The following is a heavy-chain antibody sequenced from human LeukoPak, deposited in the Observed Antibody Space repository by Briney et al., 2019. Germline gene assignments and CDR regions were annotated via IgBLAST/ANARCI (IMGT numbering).Heavy chain of an antibody. CDR1: GGSISSGTYY. J-gene: IGHJ5*02. V-gene: IGHV4-61*02. CDR3: ARGIYYYGSGSLNWFDP. Sequence: DPSQTLSLTCTVSGGSISSGTYYWSWLRQPAGKGLEWIGRIYISGSSNYNPSLKSRVTISLDTSKNQFSLKLSSVTAADTAVYYCARGIYYYGSGSLNWFDPWGRGTLVNVSS. CDR2: IYISGSS. D-gene: IGHD3-10*01.